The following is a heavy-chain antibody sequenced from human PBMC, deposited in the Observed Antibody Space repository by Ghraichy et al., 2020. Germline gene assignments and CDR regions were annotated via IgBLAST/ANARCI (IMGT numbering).Heavy chain of an antibody. CDR2: INPNSGGT. CDR3: ARNYGGNSNGMDV. J-gene: IGHJ6*02. Sequence: VKVSCKASGYTFTGYYMHWVRQAPGQGLEWMGRINPNSGGTNYAQKFQGRVTMTRDTSISTAYMELSRLRSDDTAVYYCARNYGGNSNGMDVWGQGTTVTVSS. CDR1: GYTFTGYY. D-gene: IGHD4-23*01. V-gene: IGHV1-2*06.